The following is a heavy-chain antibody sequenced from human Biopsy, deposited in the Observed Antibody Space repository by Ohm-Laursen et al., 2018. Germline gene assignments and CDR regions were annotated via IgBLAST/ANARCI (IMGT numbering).Heavy chain of an antibody. J-gene: IGHJ4*02. CDR2: IHGDERSA. V-gene: IGHV3-74*03. CDR1: GSTFSRSV. Sequence: SLRLSCTASGSTFSRSVMHWVRQAPGKGLVWVSRIHGDERSATYAEPVKGRFTISRDNAKNTLHLQMNSLRAEDTAVYYCTGDSGGLGDYWGQGTLVTVSS. CDR3: TGDSGGLGDY. D-gene: IGHD2-8*02.